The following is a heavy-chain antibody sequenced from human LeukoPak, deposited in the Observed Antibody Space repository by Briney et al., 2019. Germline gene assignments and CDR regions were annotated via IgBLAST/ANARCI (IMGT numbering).Heavy chain of an antibody. D-gene: IGHD3-22*01. Sequence: GGPLRLSCAASGFTFSSYWMHWVRQAPGKGLVWVSRINSDGSSTSYADSVKGRFTISRDNAKNTLYLQMNSLRAEDTAVYYCAREMSSIYYYDSSGYYEEYFQHWGQGTLVTVSS. J-gene: IGHJ1*01. CDR3: AREMSSIYYYDSSGYYEEYFQH. CDR2: INSDGSST. V-gene: IGHV3-74*01. CDR1: GFTFSSYW.